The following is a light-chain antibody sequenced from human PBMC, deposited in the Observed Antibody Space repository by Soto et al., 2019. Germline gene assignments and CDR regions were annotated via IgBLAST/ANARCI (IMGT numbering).Light chain of an antibody. J-gene: IGKJ1*01. CDR3: QQSSITPPT. CDR2: AAS. V-gene: IGKV1-39*01. Sequence: DIQMTQSPSSLSASAGDRVTITCRASQSIGRSLNWYQQKPGKAPKPLIYAASSLQSGVPSRFSGSGSGTDFTLTVSSLQSDDFATYYCQQSSITPPTFGQGTKVAIK. CDR1: QSIGRS.